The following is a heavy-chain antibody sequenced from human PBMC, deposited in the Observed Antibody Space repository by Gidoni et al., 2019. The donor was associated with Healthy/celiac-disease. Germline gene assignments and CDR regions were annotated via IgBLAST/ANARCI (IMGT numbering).Heavy chain of an antibody. V-gene: IGHV3-21*01. J-gene: IGHJ5*02. Sequence: EVHLVESGGGLVKPGGSLRLSCAASGLTFSSYSMNLVRQAPGKGLELVSSISSSSSYIYYAYSVKGRFTISRDNAKNSLYLQMNSLRAEDTAVYYCARELLYSSPNWFDPWGQGTLVTVSS. CDR3: ARELLYSSPNWFDP. D-gene: IGHD6-19*01. CDR1: GLTFSSYS. CDR2: ISSSSSYI.